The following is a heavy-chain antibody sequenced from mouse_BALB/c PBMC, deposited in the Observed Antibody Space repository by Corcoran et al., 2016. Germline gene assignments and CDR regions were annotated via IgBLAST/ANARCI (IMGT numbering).Heavy chain of an antibody. V-gene: IGHV3-6*02. D-gene: IGHD1-1*01. CDR2: ISYDGSN. J-gene: IGHJ1*01. CDR3: ERDPYCSSYVGPDWYFDV. CDR1: GYSITSGYY. Sequence: DVQLQESGPGLVKPSQSLSLTCSVTGYSITSGYYWNWIRQFPGNKLEWMGYISYDGSNNYNPSLKNRISITRDTSKNQFFLKLNSVTTEDTATYYCERDPYCSSYVGPDWYFDVWGAGTTVTVSS.